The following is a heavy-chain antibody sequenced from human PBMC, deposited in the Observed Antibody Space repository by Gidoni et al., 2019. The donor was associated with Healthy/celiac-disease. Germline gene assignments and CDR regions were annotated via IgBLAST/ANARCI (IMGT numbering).Heavy chain of an antibody. D-gene: IGHD3-3*01. CDR3: ARGRFLEATFDY. Sequence: QVQLVESGGGVVQPGRSLRLSCAASGFTFSSYGMHWVRQAPGKGLGWVAVIWYDGSNKYYADSVKGRFTISRDNSKNTLYLQMNSLRAEDTAVYYCARGRFLEATFDYWGQGTLVTVSS. CDR2: IWYDGSNK. V-gene: IGHV3-33*01. CDR1: GFTFSSYG. J-gene: IGHJ4*02.